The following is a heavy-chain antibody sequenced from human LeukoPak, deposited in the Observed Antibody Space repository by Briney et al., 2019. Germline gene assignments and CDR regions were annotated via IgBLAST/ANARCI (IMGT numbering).Heavy chain of an antibody. CDR2: ISYDGSNK. V-gene: IGHV3-30*18. J-gene: IGHJ6*03. CDR3: AKDRKTLDSHYMDG. Sequence: GGPLTLSCAACGFTFSSYGMHWLRQAPGKALEGVAVISYDGSNKFYAHSVKGRLTISRHNSKNTLYLKKQHVNGEDSAVVFCAKDRKTLDSHYMDGWGKGMTVTVSS. D-gene: IGHD3/OR15-3a*01. CDR1: GFTFSSYG.